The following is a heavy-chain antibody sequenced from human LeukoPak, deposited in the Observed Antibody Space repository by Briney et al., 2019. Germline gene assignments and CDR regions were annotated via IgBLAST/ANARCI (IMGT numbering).Heavy chain of an antibody. CDR2: ISWDGGST. V-gene: IGHV3-43*01. J-gene: IGHJ4*02. D-gene: IGHD3-22*01. CDR1: GFTFDDYT. Sequence: GGSLRLSCAASGFTFDDYTMHWVRHAPGKGLEWVSLISWDGGSTYYADSVKGRFTISRDNSKNSLYLQMNSLRTEDTALYYCAKDMKDSSGLAFTGFDYWGQGTLVTVSS. CDR3: AKDMKDSSGLAFTGFDY.